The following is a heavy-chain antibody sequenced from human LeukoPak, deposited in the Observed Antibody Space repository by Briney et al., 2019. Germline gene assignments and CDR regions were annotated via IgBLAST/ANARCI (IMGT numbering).Heavy chain of an antibody. V-gene: IGHV1-18*01. CDR1: GYTFTSYG. D-gene: IGHD2-15*01. CDR3: ARGPGVVVAATPDY. CDR2: ISAYNGNT. J-gene: IGHJ4*02. Sequence: ASVKVSCKASGYTFTSYGISWVRQAPGQGLEWMGWISAYNGNTNYAQKLQGRVTMTTDTSTSTAYMELRGLRSDDAAVYYCARGPGVVVAATPDYWGQGTLVTVSS.